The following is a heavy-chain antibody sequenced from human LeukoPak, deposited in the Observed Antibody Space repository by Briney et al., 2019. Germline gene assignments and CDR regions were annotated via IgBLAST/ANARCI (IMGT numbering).Heavy chain of an antibody. CDR2: IYYSGST. Sequence: SETLSLTCTVSGGSISSSSYYWGWIRQPPGTGLEWIGSIYYSGSTYYNPSLKSRVTISVDTSKNQFSLKLSSVTAADTAVYYCARTTYYDFWSGYFDYWGQGTLVTVSS. V-gene: IGHV4-39*01. CDR1: GGSISSSSYY. J-gene: IGHJ4*02. CDR3: ARTTYYDFWSGYFDY. D-gene: IGHD3-3*01.